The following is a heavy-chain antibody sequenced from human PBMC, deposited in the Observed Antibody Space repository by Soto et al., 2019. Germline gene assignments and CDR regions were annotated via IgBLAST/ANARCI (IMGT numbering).Heavy chain of an antibody. J-gene: IGHJ6*03. CDR1: GFTVSSKY. CDR3: ARDDIICSGGSCYGVPMDV. Sequence: EVHLVESGGGLVQPGGSLRLSCAASGFTVSSKYMSWVRQAPGKGLEWVSLIQSGGTTYYADSVKGRFTISRDSSKNMMHRQMDSLRAEDTAVYYCARDDIICSGGSCYGVPMDVCGKGTTVTVSS. CDR2: IQSGGTT. D-gene: IGHD2-15*01. V-gene: IGHV3-66*01.